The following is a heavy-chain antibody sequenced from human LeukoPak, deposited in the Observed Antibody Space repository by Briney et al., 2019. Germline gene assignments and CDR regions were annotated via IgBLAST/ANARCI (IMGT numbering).Heavy chain of an antibody. CDR1: GFTFSSYW. V-gene: IGHV3-7*01. D-gene: IGHD3-22*01. Sequence: VGSLRLSCAASGFTFSSYWMSWVRQAPGKGLEWVANINQDGSAKYYVDSVKGRFTMSRDNAKNSVYLQMNNLRDEDTALYYCARGDYYDSSGDYTDAFDIWGQGTMVTVSS. CDR2: INQDGSAK. CDR3: ARGDYYDSSGDYTDAFDI. J-gene: IGHJ3*02.